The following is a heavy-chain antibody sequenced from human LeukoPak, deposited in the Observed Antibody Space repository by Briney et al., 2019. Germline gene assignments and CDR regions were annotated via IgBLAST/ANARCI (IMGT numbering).Heavy chain of an antibody. CDR3: ARGDADFDY. Sequence: GGSLRLXCAASGFTYSSYWMSWVRQAPGKGLESVANIKQDGSEKYYVDSVKGRFTISRDNAKNSLYLQMNSLRAEDTAVYYCARGDADFDYWGQGTLVTVSS. CDR2: IKQDGSEK. V-gene: IGHV3-7*01. J-gene: IGHJ4*02. CDR1: GFTYSSYW. D-gene: IGHD5-24*01.